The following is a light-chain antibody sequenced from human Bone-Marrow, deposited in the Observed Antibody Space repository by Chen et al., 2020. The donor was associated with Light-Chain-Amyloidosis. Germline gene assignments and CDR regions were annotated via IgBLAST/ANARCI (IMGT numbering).Light chain of an antibody. Sequence: NFMLPQPHSVSESPGKTVIISCTRISGSIATNYVQWYQQRPGSSPTTVIYEDDQRPSGVPDRFSGSIDRSSNSASLTISGLKTEDEADYYCQSYQGSSQGVFGGGTKLTVL. J-gene: IGLJ3*02. V-gene: IGLV6-57*01. CDR2: EDD. CDR3: QSYQGSSQGV. CDR1: SGSIATNY.